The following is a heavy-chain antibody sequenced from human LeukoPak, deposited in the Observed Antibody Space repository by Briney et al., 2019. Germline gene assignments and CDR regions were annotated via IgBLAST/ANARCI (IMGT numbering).Heavy chain of an antibody. D-gene: IGHD4-17*01. CDR1: GFTVSRYW. V-gene: IGHV3-74*01. Sequence: GGSLRLSCAASGFTVSRYWMHWVRQAPGKGLLWVARINVEGNYIDYAESVKGRFTISRDSGKNTLYLQMNSLRAEDTAVYYCARGFYGDYRDSFDYWGQGTLVTVSS. CDR2: INVEGNYI. J-gene: IGHJ4*02. CDR3: ARGFYGDYRDSFDY.